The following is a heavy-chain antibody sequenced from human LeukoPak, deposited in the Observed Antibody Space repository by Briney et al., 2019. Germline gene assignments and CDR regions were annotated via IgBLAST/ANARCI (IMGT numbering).Heavy chain of an antibody. J-gene: IGHJ4*02. V-gene: IGHV3-30*01. CDR3: VRDSFIKEVGSVFDF. D-gene: IGHD3-10*01. Sequence: GGSLRLSCAASGFTFNAHAMLWVRQAPGKGLQWVGVVSYDGQTKYYEESVKGRLSLSRDNSKNTLDLHMNNLRNEDTAVYYCVRDSFIKEVGSVFDFWGQGTLVTVSS. CDR2: VSYDGQTK. CDR1: GFTFNAHA.